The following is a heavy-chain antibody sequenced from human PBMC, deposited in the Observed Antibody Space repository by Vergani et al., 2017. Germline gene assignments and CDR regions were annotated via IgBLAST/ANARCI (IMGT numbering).Heavy chain of an antibody. Sequence: QVQLQQWGAGLLKPSETLSLTCAVYGGSFSGYYWSWIRQPPGKGLEWIGEINHSVSTNYNPSLKSRVTISVDTSKNQFSLKLSSVTAADTAVYYCAGMGIVVVGRPRNYMDVWGKGTTVTVSS. CDR1: GGSFSGYY. D-gene: IGHD2-2*03. CDR3: AGMGIVVVGRPRNYMDV. CDR2: INHSVST. V-gene: IGHV4-34*01. J-gene: IGHJ6*03.